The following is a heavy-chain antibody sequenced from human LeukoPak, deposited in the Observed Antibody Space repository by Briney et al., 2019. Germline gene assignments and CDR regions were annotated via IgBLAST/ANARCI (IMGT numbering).Heavy chain of an antibody. V-gene: IGHV1-18*01. CDR3: ARDVPIVVVMRSRNAFDI. Sequence: ASVKVSCKASGYTFTSYGISWVRQAPGQGLEWMGWINAYNGNTNYAQKLQGRVTMTTDTSTSTAYMELRSLRSDDTAVYYCARDVPIVVVMRSRNAFDIWGQGTMVTVSS. CDR2: INAYNGNT. CDR1: GYTFTSYG. D-gene: IGHD3-22*01. J-gene: IGHJ3*02.